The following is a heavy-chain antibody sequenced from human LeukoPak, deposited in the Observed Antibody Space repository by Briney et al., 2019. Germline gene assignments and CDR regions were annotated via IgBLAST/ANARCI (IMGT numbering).Heavy chain of an antibody. V-gene: IGHV3-21*01. CDR3: ARDFSGWSRDY. J-gene: IGHJ4*02. CDR1: GFNFSPYG. D-gene: IGHD6-19*01. Sequence: SGGSLRLSCAASGFNFSPYGMTWVRQAPGKGLEWVATISRGSDTFYADSVKGRFTISRDNAQNSVSLHMSGLRVDDTALYYCARDFSGWSRDYWGQGTLVIVSS. CDR2: ISRGSDT.